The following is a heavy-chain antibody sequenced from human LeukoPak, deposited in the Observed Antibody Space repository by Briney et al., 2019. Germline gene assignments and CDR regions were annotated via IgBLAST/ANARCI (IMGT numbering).Heavy chain of an antibody. D-gene: IGHD3-10*01. CDR1: GGSISSYY. Sequence: SETLSLTCTVSGGSISSYYWSWIRQPPGKGLEWIGDIYYSGSTNYNPSLKSRVTISVDTSKNQFSLKLSSVTAADTAVYYCARAGYYYGSGRGYGMDVWGKGTTVTVSS. J-gene: IGHJ6*04. CDR2: IYYSGST. V-gene: IGHV4-59*01. CDR3: ARAGYYYGSGRGYGMDV.